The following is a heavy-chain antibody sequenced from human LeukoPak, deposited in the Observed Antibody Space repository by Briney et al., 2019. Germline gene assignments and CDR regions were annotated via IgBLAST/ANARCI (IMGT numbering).Heavy chain of an antibody. CDR2: IKEDGSET. CDR3: ARGGEIDPMIRGVIYYNGMDV. Sequence: PGGSLRLSCAASGFTFSSSWMSWVRQAPGKGLGWVANIKEDGSETYYVDSVKGRFTISRDNAKNSLYMQMNSLRAEDTAVYYCARGGEIDPMIRGVIYYNGMDVWGQGTTVTVSS. D-gene: IGHD3-10*01. V-gene: IGHV3-7*01. J-gene: IGHJ6*02. CDR1: GFTFSSSW.